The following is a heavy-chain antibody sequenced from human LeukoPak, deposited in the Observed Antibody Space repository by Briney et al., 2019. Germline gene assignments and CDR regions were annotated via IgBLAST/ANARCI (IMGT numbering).Heavy chain of an antibody. Sequence: SETLSLTCTVSGGSISSYYWSWIRQPAGKGLEWIGRIYTSGSTNYNPSLKSRVTMSVDTSKNQFSLKLRSVTAADTAVYYCARDTDVGTYNYYFDYWGQGTLVTVSS. V-gene: IGHV4-4*07. CDR2: IYTSGST. J-gene: IGHJ4*02. CDR1: GGSISSYY. D-gene: IGHD1-26*01. CDR3: ARDTDVGTYNYYFDY.